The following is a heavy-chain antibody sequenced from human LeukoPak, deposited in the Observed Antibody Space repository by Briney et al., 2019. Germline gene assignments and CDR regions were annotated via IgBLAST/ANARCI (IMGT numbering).Heavy chain of an antibody. D-gene: IGHD3-3*01. Sequence: GGSLRLSCAASGFTFSSYDMHWVRQAPGKGLEWVSAICTAGDTYYPGSVKGRFTISRENAKNSLYLQMNSLRAGDTAVYYCARGGAFRSGSHCVYWGQGTLVTVSS. CDR2: ICTAGDT. CDR1: GFTFSSYD. V-gene: IGHV3-13*01. CDR3: ARGGAFRSGSHCVY. J-gene: IGHJ4*02.